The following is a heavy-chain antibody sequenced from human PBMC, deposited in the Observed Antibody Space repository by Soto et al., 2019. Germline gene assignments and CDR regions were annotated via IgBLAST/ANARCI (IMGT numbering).Heavy chain of an antibody. CDR1: GFTFTSSA. V-gene: IGHV1-58*02. Sequence: ASVKVSCKASGFTFTSSAMQWVRQARGQRLEWIGWIVVGSGNTNYAQKFQERVTITRDMSTSTAYMELSSLRSEDTAVYYCAAGPPRFGGSRGPPYGWGQGTMVTVSS. CDR3: AAGPPRFGGSRGPPYG. D-gene: IGHD5-12*01. CDR2: IVVGSGNT. J-gene: IGHJ3*01.